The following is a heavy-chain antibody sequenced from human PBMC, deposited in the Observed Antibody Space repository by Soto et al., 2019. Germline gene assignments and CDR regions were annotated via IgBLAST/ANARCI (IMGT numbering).Heavy chain of an antibody. J-gene: IGHJ4*02. V-gene: IGHV3-7*04. CDR1: GFTFSSNW. Sequence: GGSLRLSCAASGFTFSSNWMSWVRQAPGKGLEWVACVKQDGSATYYADSVKGRFSISRDNAKNSLYLQMNTLRAEDTALYYCARAYHWGQGTLVTVSS. D-gene: IGHD2-2*01. CDR2: VKQDGSAT. CDR3: ARAYH.